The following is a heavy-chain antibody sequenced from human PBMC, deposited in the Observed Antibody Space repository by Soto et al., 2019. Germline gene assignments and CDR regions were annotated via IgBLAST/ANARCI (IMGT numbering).Heavy chain of an antibody. D-gene: IGHD3-10*01. Sequence: QVQLQESGPGLVKASETLSLTCTVSGTSMSGHFWGWMRQPPGKGLEWIGYGYYSGSTLYNPSLKCRVTISLDTSKNHFSLRLSSVTSADTAVYYCARGVYLSLVRTGWFDPWGQGTLVTVSS. CDR1: GTSMSGHF. V-gene: IGHV4-59*11. CDR2: GYYSGST. CDR3: ARGVYLSLVRTGWFDP. J-gene: IGHJ5*02.